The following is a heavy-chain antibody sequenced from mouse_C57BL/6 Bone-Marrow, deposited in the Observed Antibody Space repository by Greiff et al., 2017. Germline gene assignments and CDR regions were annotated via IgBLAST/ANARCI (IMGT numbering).Heavy chain of an antibody. J-gene: IGHJ3*01. CDR1: GSTFSSYA. Sequence: EVKLQESGGGLVKPGGSLKLSCAASGSTFSSYAMSWVRQTPEKRLEWVATISDGGSYTYYPDNVKGRFTISRDNAKNNLYLQMSHLKSEDTAMYYCARGYDYDGAYWGQGTLVTVSA. CDR3: ARGYDYDGAY. V-gene: IGHV5-4*03. D-gene: IGHD2-4*01. CDR2: ISDGGSYT.